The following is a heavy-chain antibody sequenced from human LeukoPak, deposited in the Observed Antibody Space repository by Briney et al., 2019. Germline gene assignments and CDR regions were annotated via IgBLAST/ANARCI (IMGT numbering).Heavy chain of an antibody. V-gene: IGHV3-43*02. Sequence: GGSPTLSCAASGFTFDDYAMQWLRQAPGKGLEWVSLISGVGGSTYYADSVKGRFTISRDNSKNSLYLQMNSLRTEDTALYYCAKSYSSGWPFYYYYGMDVGGQGTTVSVSS. D-gene: IGHD6-19*01. CDR1: GFTFDDYA. J-gene: IGHJ6*02. CDR3: AKSYSSGWPFYYYYGMDV. CDR2: ISGVGGST.